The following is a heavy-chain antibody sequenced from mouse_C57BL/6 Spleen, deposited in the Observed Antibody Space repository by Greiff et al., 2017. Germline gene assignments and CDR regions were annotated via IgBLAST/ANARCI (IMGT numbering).Heavy chain of an antibody. V-gene: IGHV1-53*01. D-gene: IGHD2-4*01. CDR3: ARMGYYDYDETDY. CDR1: GYTFTSYW. CDR2: INPSNGGT. J-gene: IGHJ2*01. Sequence: QVQLQQPGTELVKPGASVKLSCKASGYTFTSYWMPWVKQRPGQGLEWIGNINPSNGGTNYNEKFKSKATLTVEKSSSTAYMQLSSLTSEDSADYYCARMGYYDYDETDYWGQGTTLTVSS.